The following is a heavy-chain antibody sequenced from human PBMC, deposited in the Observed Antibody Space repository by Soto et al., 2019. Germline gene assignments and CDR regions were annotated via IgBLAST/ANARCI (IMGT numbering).Heavy chain of an antibody. V-gene: IGHV4-61*01. CDR2: IYYSGST. CDR3: ARGGDYYGSGSYSYYYYGMDV. J-gene: IGHJ6*02. Sequence: QLQLQESGPGLVKPSETLSLTCTVSGGSISSSSYYWSWIRQPPGKGLGWIGYIYYSGSTNYNPSLKSRVTISVDTSKNQFSLKLSSVTAADTAVYYCARGGDYYGSGSYSYYYYGMDVWGQGTTVTVSS. D-gene: IGHD3-10*01. CDR1: GGSISSSSYY.